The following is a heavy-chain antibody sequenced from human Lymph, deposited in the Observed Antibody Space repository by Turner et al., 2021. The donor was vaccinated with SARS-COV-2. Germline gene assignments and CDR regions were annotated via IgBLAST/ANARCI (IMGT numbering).Heavy chain of an antibody. V-gene: IGHV3-33*01. CDR1: GFTFSSDG. Sequence: QLHLVESGGGVVQPARALRLSCAASGFTFSSDGMLWVRLAPGKGLGWVAVIWYDGSNINYAKSVKGRFTNSRNNSKNTLYLQVNSLRTEEKDVYKGARDRTPFGVFDYWGQGTLVTVSS. CDR2: IWYDGSNI. D-gene: IGHD3-10*01. CDR3: ARDRTPFGVFDY. J-gene: IGHJ4*02.